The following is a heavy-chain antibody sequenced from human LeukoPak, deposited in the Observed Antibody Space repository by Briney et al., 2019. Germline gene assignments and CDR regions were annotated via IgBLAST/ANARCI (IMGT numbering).Heavy chain of an antibody. CDR3: AKDAGSPYGMDV. CDR2: ISWDGGST. V-gene: IGHV3-43*01. J-gene: IGHJ6*02. CDR1: GFTFDDYT. Sequence: GGSLRLSCAASGFTFDDYTMHWVRLAPGKGLEWVTLISWDGGSTYYGDSVKGRFTISRDNSKNSLYLQMNSLRTEDTALYYCAKDAGSPYGMDVWGQGTTVTVSS. D-gene: IGHD1-1*01.